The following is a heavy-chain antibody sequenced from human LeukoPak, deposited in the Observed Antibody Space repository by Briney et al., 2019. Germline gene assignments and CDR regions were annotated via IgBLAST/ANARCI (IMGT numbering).Heavy chain of an antibody. V-gene: IGHV3-48*03. J-gene: IGHJ4*02. CDR3: ASPGYCSGGSCYDDHDYGDYSRVWSLDY. Sequence: GGSLRLSCAASGFTFSSYEMNWVRQAPGKGLEWVSYISSSGSTIYYADSVKGRFTISRDNAKNSLYLQMNSLRAEDTAVYYCASPGYCSGGSCYDDHDYGDYSRVWSLDYWGQGTLVTVSS. CDR2: ISSSGSTI. CDR1: GFTFSSYE. D-gene: IGHD2-15*01.